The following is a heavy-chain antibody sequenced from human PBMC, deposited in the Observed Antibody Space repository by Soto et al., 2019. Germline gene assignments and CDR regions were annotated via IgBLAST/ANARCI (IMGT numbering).Heavy chain of an antibody. CDR2: IWYDGSNT. J-gene: IGHJ4*02. CDR1: GFIFSSFG. CDR3: VRYLMGSGGRFVY. Sequence: SLRLSCAASGFIFSSFGMHWVRQAPGKGLEWVAHIWYDGSNTYYADSVKGRFTISRDNSRNTLYLQMNSLRAEDTAVYHCVRYLMGSGGRFVYWDPGTPVTVSS. V-gene: IGHV3-33*01. D-gene: IGHD2-15*01.